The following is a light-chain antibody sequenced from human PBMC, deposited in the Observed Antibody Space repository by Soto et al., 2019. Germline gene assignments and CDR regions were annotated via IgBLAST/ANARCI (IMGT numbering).Light chain of an antibody. CDR3: QQYNDWPRT. Sequence: EIVMTQSPATLSVSPGERATLSCRASQSVRSNLAWYQQKLGQAPRLLIYGASTRAPGIAARFSGSGSGTEFTLTISSLQSEDFAIFYCQQYNDWPRTFGQGTKL. CDR1: QSVRSN. J-gene: IGKJ2*01. CDR2: GAS. V-gene: IGKV3-15*01.